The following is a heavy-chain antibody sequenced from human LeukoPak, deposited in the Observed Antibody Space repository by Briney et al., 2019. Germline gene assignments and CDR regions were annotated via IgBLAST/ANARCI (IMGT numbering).Heavy chain of an antibody. CDR3: ARDFYCGGDCYLPFDY. CDR1: GGTFSSYT. D-gene: IGHD2-21*01. CDR2: IIPIVGIA. V-gene: IGHV1-69*04. J-gene: IGHJ4*02. Sequence: SVKVSCKDSGGTFSSYTMSWVRQAPGQGLEWMGRIIPIVGIANYAQKLKGGVTIAADKSTSTAYMELSSLRSEDTAVYYCARDFYCGGDCYLPFDYWGQGTLVTVSS.